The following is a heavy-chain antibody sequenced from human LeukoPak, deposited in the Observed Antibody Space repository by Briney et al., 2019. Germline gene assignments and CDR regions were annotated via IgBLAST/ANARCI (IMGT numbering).Heavy chain of an antibody. CDR2: INPNSGGT. Sequence: ASVKVSCKASGYTFTGYYMHWVRQAPGQGLEWMGRINPNSGGTNYAQKFQGRVTMTRDTSISTAYMELSSLRSEDTAVYYCAREWAAHGQLVPYYFDYWGQGTLVTVSS. V-gene: IGHV1-2*06. CDR1: GYTFTGYY. D-gene: IGHD6-13*01. CDR3: AREWAAHGQLVPYYFDY. J-gene: IGHJ4*02.